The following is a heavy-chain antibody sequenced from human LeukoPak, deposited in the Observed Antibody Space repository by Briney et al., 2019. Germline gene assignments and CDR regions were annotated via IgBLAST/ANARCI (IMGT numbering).Heavy chain of an antibody. CDR2: IKQDGSEK. D-gene: IGHD3-22*01. J-gene: IGHJ4*02. V-gene: IGHV3-7*01. Sequence: GGSLRLSCVGSGFTFNSNWMSWVRQAPGKGLEGVANIKQDGSEKLYVDSVKGRFTISRDNAKNSVSLQMNSLRVEDTAVYYCARDKYYDRYFDSWGQGTLVTVSS. CDR1: GFTFNSNW. CDR3: ARDKYYDRYFDS.